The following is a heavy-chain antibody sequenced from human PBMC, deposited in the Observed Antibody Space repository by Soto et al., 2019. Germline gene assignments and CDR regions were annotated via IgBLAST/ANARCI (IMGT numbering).Heavy chain of an antibody. D-gene: IGHD1-1*01. CDR1: GGSISSGGYY. CDR2: IYYSGST. CDR3: AKSGRTLPYYYYYYYMDV. Sequence: SETLSLTCTVSGGSISSGGYYWSWIRQHPGKGLEWIGYIYYSGSTYYNPSLKSRVTISVDTSKNQFSLKLSSVTAADTAVYYCAKSGRTLPYYYYYYYMDVWGKGTTVTVSS. J-gene: IGHJ6*03. V-gene: IGHV4-31*03.